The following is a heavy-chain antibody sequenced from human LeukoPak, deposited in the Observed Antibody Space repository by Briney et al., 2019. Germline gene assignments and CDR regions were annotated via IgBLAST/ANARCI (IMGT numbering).Heavy chain of an antibody. CDR3: ARDRGSSGWWGYFDY. Sequence: ASVKVSCKASGYTFTGYYMHWVRQAPGQGLEWMGWINPNSGGTNYAQKFQGRVTMNRDTSISTAYMELSRLRSDDTAVYYCARDRGSSGWWGYFDYWGQGTLVTVSS. J-gene: IGHJ4*02. CDR2: INPNSGGT. CDR1: GYTFTGYY. V-gene: IGHV1-2*02. D-gene: IGHD6-19*01.